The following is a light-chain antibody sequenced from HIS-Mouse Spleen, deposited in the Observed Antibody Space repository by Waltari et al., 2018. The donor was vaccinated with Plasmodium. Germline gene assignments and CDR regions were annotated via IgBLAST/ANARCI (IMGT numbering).Light chain of an antibody. V-gene: IGKV3-15*01. Sequence: DIVRTQSPATLSVSPTERATRSCRSSQSVSSNLAWYQQKPGQAPRLLIYGASTRATGIPARFSGSGSGTEFTLTISSLQSEDFAVYYCQQYNNWPFTFGPGTKVDIK. CDR1: QSVSSN. CDR3: QQYNNWPFT. CDR2: GAS. J-gene: IGKJ3*01.